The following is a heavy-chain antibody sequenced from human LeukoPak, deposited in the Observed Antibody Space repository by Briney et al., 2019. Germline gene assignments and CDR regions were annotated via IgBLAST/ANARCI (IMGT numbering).Heavy chain of an antibody. Sequence: GGSLRLSCAASGFTFRNYAMSWVRQAPGKGLEWVSAISGSGGSTYYAHSVKGRFTISRDNSKNTLYLQMNSLRAEDTAVYYCAKDEGYSLKNWDYWGQGTLVTVSS. CDR1: GFTFRNYA. CDR2: ISGSGGST. D-gene: IGHD5-18*01. V-gene: IGHV3-23*01. CDR3: AKDEGYSLKNWDY. J-gene: IGHJ4*02.